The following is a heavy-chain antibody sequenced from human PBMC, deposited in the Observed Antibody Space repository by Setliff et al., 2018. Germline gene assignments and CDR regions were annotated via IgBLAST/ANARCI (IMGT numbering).Heavy chain of an antibody. Sequence: GGSLRLSCAASGLTFSSDAMTWVRQTPGKGLEWVSVISSDSGSIYYADSVKGRFTISRDNSKNTLYLQMNSLGAEDTAIYYCAKCSSWHGHYPHFNYWGQGTLVTVSS. CDR2: ISSDSGSI. J-gene: IGHJ4*02. CDR1: GLTFSSDA. CDR3: AKCSSWHGHYPHFNY. D-gene: IGHD6-13*01. V-gene: IGHV3-23*03.